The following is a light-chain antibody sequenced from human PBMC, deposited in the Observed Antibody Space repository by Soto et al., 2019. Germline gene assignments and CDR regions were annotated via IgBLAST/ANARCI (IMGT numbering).Light chain of an antibody. J-gene: IGLJ1*01. Sequence: QSALTQPASVSGSPGQSITISCTGTSSDVGGYNYVSWYQQHPGKAPKLMIYDVSNRPSGVSNRFSGSKSGNTASLTISGLQAEDEADYYCSSYTSSCTQVFGTGTKVTVL. V-gene: IGLV2-14*01. CDR3: SSYTSSCTQV. CDR1: SSDVGGYNY. CDR2: DVS.